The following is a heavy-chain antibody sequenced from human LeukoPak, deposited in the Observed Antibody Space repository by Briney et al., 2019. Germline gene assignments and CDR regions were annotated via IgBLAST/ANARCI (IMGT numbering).Heavy chain of an antibody. CDR2: IIPIFGAA. CDR1: GGTFSSYA. J-gene: IGHJ4*02. V-gene: IGHV1-69*13. CDR3: ARSSDYDFWSGYTI. Sequence: GASVKVSCKASGGTFSSYAISWVRQAPGQGLEWMGGIIPIFGAANYAQKFQGRVTITADESTSTAYMELSSLRSEDTAVYYCARSSDYDFWSGYTIWGQGTLVTVSS. D-gene: IGHD3-3*01.